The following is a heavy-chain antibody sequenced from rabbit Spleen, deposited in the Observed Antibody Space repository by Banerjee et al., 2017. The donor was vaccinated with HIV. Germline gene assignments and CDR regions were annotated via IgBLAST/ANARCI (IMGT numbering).Heavy chain of an antibody. CDR2: IDPIFGTT. D-gene: IGHD4-1*01. CDR3: ARETSSGWGVVSYYFNL. V-gene: IGHV1S43*01. CDR1: GFSFGGGYY. J-gene: IGHJ4*01. Sequence: QEQLVESGGGLVKPGASLTLTCKASGFSFGGGYYMTWVRQAPGKGLEWTGYIDPIFGTTSYASWVNGRFTISSDNAQNTVDLQMNSLTAADTATYFCARETSSGWGVVSYYFNLWGPGTLVTVS.